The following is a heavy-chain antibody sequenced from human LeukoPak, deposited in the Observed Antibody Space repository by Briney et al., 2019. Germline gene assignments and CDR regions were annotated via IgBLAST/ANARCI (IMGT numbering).Heavy chain of an antibody. J-gene: IGHJ4*02. V-gene: IGHV4-39*01. Sequence: PSETLSLTWAVYGGSFSGHYWGWIRQPPGKGLEWIGSIYYSGSTYYNPSLKSRVTISVDTSKNQFSLKLSSVTAADTAVYYCARTSVLRYFGYGSESYYFDYWGQGTLVTVSS. D-gene: IGHD3-9*01. CDR3: ARTSVLRYFGYGSESYYFDY. CDR1: GGSFSGHY. CDR2: IYYSGST.